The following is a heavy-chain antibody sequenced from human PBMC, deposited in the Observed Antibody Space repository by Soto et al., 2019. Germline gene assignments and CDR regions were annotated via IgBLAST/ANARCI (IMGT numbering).Heavy chain of an antibody. Sequence: PGGSLRLSCAASGLPFSIYSMSWVRKVPGKGLVWVSGISSSGSSTSYADSVKGRFTISRDNAKNTLYLQMNSLRAEDTAVYYCARDPHYFYDSTGYYDYWGQGTLVTAPQ. V-gene: IGHV3-74*01. CDR1: GLPFSIYS. CDR3: ARDPHYFYDSTGYYDY. D-gene: IGHD3-22*01. CDR2: ISSSGSST. J-gene: IGHJ4*02.